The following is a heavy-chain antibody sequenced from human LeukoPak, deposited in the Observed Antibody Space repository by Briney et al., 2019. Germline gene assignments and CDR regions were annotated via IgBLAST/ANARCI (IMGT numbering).Heavy chain of an antibody. V-gene: IGHV1-2*02. D-gene: IGHD4-17*01. J-gene: IGHJ4*02. CDR1: GYTFTGYY. CDR2: INPNCGGT. CDR3: AREDTVTSPFDY. Sequence: ASVKVSCKASGYTFTGYYKHWVRQAPAQGLEWMGLINPNCGGTNYAQKFQGSVTMTRDTYISTAYMELSRLRADDTAVYYCAREDTVTSPFDYWGQGTLVTVSS.